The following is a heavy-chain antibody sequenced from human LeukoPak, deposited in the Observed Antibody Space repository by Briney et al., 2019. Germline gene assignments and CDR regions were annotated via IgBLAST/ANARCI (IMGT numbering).Heavy chain of an antibody. CDR1: GHTFTTYY. D-gene: IGHD4-17*01. CDR3: ARSSYGDYGFDY. CDR2: INAGNGNT. J-gene: IGHJ4*02. V-gene: IGHV1-3*01. Sequence: ASVTVSCKASGHTFTTYYVHLVRQAPGQRLEWMGWINAGNGNTKYSQKFQGRVTITRDTSASTAYMELSSLRSEDTAVYYCARSSYGDYGFDYWGQGTLVTVSS.